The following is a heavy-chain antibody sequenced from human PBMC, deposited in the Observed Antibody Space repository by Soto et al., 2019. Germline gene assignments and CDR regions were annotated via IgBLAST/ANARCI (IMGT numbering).Heavy chain of an antibody. CDR3: ARVSDY. J-gene: IGHJ4*02. Sequence: QVLLQQWGAGRLKPSETLSLTCAVYGGSFIAYYWGWIRQSTGTGLEWIGEINHSGSANYNPYLKSRVTISVDTSKNQFSLKLYSVTAADAAVYYCARVSDYWSQGTLVTVSS. CDR1: GGSFIAYY. CDR2: INHSGSA. V-gene: IGHV4-34*01.